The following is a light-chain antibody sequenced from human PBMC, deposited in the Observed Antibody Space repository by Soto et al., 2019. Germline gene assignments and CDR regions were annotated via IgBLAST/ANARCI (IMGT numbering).Light chain of an antibody. V-gene: IGKV1-5*03. CDR3: QQYNSYSLT. J-gene: IGKJ2*01. CDR2: EAS. Sequence: DFQMTQSPSTLSASVGDRVTITCRASQSVSSWLAWYQQKPGNAPKLLIYEASSLASGVPSRFSGSGSGTEFTLAISSLQPDDFATYYCQQYNSYSLTFGQGTKLEIK. CDR1: QSVSSW.